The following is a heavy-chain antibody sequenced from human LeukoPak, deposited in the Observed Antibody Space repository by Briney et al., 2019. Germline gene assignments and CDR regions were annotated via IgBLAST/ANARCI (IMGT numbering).Heavy chain of an antibody. CDR2: ISGSGGST. D-gene: IGHD5-18*01. V-gene: IGHV3-23*01. Sequence: GGSLRLSCAASGFTFSSYAMSWVRQAPGKGLEWVSGISGSGGSTNYADSVKGRFTISRDNSKNTLYVQMNSLRAEDTAVYYCAKVGGYSYGPLDYWGQGTLVTVPS. J-gene: IGHJ4*02. CDR3: AKVGGYSYGPLDY. CDR1: GFTFSSYA.